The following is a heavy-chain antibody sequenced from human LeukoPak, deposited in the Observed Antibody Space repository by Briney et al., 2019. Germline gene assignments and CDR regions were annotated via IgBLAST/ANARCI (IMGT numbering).Heavy chain of an antibody. J-gene: IGHJ4*02. Sequence: ASVKVSCKTSGYTFTGYYMHWVRQAPGQGLEWMGWINPNSGGTNYAQKFQGRVTMTRDTSISTAYMELGRLRSDDTAVYYCARAFNAVAGTIFDYWGQGTLVTVSS. D-gene: IGHD6-19*01. CDR3: ARAFNAVAGTIFDY. CDR1: GYTFTGYY. V-gene: IGHV1-2*02. CDR2: INPNSGGT.